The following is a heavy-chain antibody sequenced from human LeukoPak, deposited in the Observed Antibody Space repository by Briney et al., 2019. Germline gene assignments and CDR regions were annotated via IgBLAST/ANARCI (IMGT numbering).Heavy chain of an antibody. CDR1: GYIFTSYY. V-gene: IGHV1-46*01. CDR2: INPSGGST. CDR3: ARALPHVRSGYYYYYMDV. Sequence: ASVKVSCKASGYIFTSYYIHWVRQAPGQGLEWMGIINPSGGSTGYAQKFQGRGTMTRDTSTSTVYMELNSLRSDDTAVYHCARALPHVRSGYYYYYMDVWGKGTTVTISS. J-gene: IGHJ6*03. D-gene: IGHD6-25*01.